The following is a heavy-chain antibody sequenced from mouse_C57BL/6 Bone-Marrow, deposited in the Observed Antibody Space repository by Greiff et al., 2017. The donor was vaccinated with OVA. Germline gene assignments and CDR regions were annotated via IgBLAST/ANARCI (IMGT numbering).Heavy chain of an antibody. CDR3: EREGGLKDYFDY. D-gene: IGHD2-2*01. J-gene: IGHJ2*01. CDR1: GYTFTSYW. V-gene: IGHV1-69*01. Sequence: VQLQQPGAELVMPGASVKLSCKASGYTFTSYWMHWVKQRPGQGLEWIGEIDPSDSYTNYNQKFKGKSTLTVDKSSSTAYMQLSSLTSEDSAVYYCEREGGLKDYFDYWGQGTTLTVSS. CDR2: IDPSDSYT.